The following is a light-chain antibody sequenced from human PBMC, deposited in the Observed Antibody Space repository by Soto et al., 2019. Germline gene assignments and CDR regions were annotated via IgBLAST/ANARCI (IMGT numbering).Light chain of an antibody. V-gene: IGKV3-15*01. CDR3: QQYSNWPPMHT. J-gene: IGKJ2*01. CDR2: SAS. Sequence: EIVMTQSPATLSVSPGERATLSCRASQSINSNLAWYQQKPGQAPRLLIYSASTRATGVPARFSGSESGTEFTLTISSLQSEDFAVYYCQQYSNWPPMHTFGQGTKLEIK. CDR1: QSINSN.